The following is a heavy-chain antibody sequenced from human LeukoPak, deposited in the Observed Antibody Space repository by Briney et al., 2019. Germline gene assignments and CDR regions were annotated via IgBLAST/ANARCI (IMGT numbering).Heavy chain of an antibody. CDR3: ARGDYYDSSGFYTDAFDI. Sequence: PGGSLRLSCAASGFTFSRYWMSWVRQAPGEGLEWVGNIKQDGSEKFYVDSVKGRFTISRDNAKKSLYLQMNSLRADDTAVYFCARGDYYDSSGFYTDAFDIWGQGTMVTVSS. CDR1: GFTFSRYW. V-gene: IGHV3-7*01. CDR2: IKQDGSEK. J-gene: IGHJ3*02. D-gene: IGHD3-22*01.